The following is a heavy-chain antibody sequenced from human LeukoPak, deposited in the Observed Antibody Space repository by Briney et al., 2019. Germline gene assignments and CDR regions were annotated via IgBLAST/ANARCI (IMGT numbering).Heavy chain of an antibody. CDR1: GGSFSGYY. CDR2: INHSGST. J-gene: IGHJ5*02. D-gene: IGHD3-16*02. Sequence: SETLSLTCAVYGGSFSGYYWSWIRQPPGKGLEWIGEINHSGSTNYNPSLKGRVTISVDTSKNQFSLKLSSVTAADTAVYYGARGLIMITFGGVIVLDGFEPWGQGTLVTVSS. CDR3: ARGLIMITFGGVIVLDGFEP. V-gene: IGHV4-34*01.